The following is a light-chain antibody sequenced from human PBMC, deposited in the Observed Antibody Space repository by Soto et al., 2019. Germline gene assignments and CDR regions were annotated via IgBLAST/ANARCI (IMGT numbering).Light chain of an antibody. V-gene: IGLV1-44*01. CDR2: GNN. Sequence: QSVLTQPPSASGTPGQRDTISCSGSSSNIGRNTVYWYQQLPGTAPKLLIYGNNQRPSGVPDRFSGSKIGTSASLAINGLQSEDEADYYCAAWDDSLNGPYVLFSGGTKLTVL. CDR3: AAWDDSLNGPYVL. J-gene: IGLJ2*01. CDR1: SSNIGRNT.